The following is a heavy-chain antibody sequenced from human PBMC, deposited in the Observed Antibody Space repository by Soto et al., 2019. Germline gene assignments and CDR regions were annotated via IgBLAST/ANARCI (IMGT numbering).Heavy chain of an antibody. J-gene: IGHJ4*02. V-gene: IGHV4-39*01. Sequence: QLQLQESGPGLVKPSETLSLTCTVSGGSISSSSYYWGWIRQPPGKGLEWIGSIYYSGSTYYNPSLKSRVTISVDTSKNQFSLKLSSVTAADTAVYYCARVPPYYYDSSGYYPPRGPEDLRGLDYWGQGTLVTVSS. D-gene: IGHD3-22*01. CDR3: ARVPPYYYDSSGYYPPRGPEDLRGLDY. CDR1: GGSISSSSYY. CDR2: IYYSGST.